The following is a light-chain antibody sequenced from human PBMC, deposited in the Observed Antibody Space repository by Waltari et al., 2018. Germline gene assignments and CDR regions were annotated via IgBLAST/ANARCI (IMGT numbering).Light chain of an antibody. Sequence: EIVLTQSPATLSLSPGERATLPCRASQSVSSYLAWFQQKPGQAPRLLIYDASNRATAIPARFSGSGSGTDFTLTISSLEPEDFAVYYCQQRSNWPPSITFGQGTRLEIK. V-gene: IGKV3-11*01. CDR1: QSVSSY. J-gene: IGKJ5*01. CDR3: QQRSNWPPSIT. CDR2: DAS.